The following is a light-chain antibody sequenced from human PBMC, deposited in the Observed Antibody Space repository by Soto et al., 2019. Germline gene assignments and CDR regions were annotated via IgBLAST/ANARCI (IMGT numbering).Light chain of an antibody. Sequence: IVMTQSPLSLPVTPGEPASISCRSSQSLLHSNGYNFLDWYLQKPGQSPQLLIYLGSNRASGVPDRFSGSGSGTDFTLKISRVEAEDVGVYYCMSDLQTPWTFGQGTKVDIK. CDR3: MSDLQTPWT. CDR1: QSLLHSNGYNF. J-gene: IGKJ1*01. CDR2: LGS. V-gene: IGKV2-28*01.